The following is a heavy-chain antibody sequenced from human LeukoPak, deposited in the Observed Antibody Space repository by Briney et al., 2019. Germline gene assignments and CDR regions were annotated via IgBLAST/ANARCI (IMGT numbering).Heavy chain of an antibody. Sequence: TPGEYLKISCQVSGYIFTHYWIGWVRQMPGNGLESMGIIYPADSDTTYSPSFQCQVTISADKSINTVYLQWSSLKASDTAMYYCARQSRDGSKTRGYYFDFWGRGTLVTVSS. V-gene: IGHV5-51*01. J-gene: IGHJ4*02. CDR3: ARQSRDGSKTRGYYFDF. D-gene: IGHD3-10*01. CDR1: GYIFTHYW. CDR2: IYPADSDT.